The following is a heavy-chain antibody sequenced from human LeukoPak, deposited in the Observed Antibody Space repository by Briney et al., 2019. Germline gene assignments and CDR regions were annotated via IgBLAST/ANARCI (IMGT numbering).Heavy chain of an antibody. D-gene: IGHD5-18*01. V-gene: IGHV1-69*05. CDR3: ASEKKRGYSYGHDY. Sequence: ASVKVSCKASVGTFSSYAISWVRQAPGQGLEWMGRIIPILGTANYAQNFQGRVTITTDESTNTAYMALSSLRSEDTAVYYCASEKKRGYSYGHDYWGQGTLVTVSS. CDR2: IIPILGTA. CDR1: VGTFSSYA. J-gene: IGHJ4*02.